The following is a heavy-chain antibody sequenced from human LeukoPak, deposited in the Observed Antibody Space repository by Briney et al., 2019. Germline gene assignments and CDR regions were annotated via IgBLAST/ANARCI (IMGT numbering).Heavy chain of an antibody. V-gene: IGHV4-31*03. J-gene: IGHJ4*02. CDR1: GGSISSSSYY. CDR3: ARDRMRGSSWYGDFDY. D-gene: IGHD6-13*01. CDR2: IYYSGST. Sequence: PSETLSLTCTVSGGSISSSSYYWSWIRQHPGKGLEWIGYIYYSGSTYYNPSLKSRVTISVDTSKNQFSLKLSSVTAADTAVYYCARDRMRGSSWYGDFDYWGQGTLVTVSS.